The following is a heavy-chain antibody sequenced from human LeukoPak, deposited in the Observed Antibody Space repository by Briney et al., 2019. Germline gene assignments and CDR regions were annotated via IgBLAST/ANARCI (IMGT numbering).Heavy chain of an antibody. D-gene: IGHD1-26*01. Sequence: GGSLRLSCAASGFTFSSYSMNWVRQAPGKGLEWVGFIRSKAYGGTTEYAASVKGRFTISRDDSKSIAYLQMNSLKTEDTAVYYCTRSSGSTGLWGQGTLVTVSS. V-gene: IGHV3-49*04. J-gene: IGHJ4*02. CDR1: GFTFSSYS. CDR2: IRSKAYGGTT. CDR3: TRSSGSTGL.